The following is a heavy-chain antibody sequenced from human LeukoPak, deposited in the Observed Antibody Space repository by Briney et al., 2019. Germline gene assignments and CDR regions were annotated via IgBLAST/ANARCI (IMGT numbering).Heavy chain of an antibody. CDR3: AREGYGDYDGYAFDI. CDR2: INHSGST. CDR1: GGSFSGYY. Sequence: PSETLTLTCAVYGGSFSGYYWSWIRQPPGKGLEWIGEINHSGSTNYNPSLKSRVTISVDTSKNQFSLKLSSVTAADTAVYYCAREGYGDYDGYAFDIWGQGTMVTVSS. J-gene: IGHJ3*02. V-gene: IGHV4-34*01. D-gene: IGHD4-17*01.